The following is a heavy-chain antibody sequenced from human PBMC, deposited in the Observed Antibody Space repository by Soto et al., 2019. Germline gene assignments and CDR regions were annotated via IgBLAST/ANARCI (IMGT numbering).Heavy chain of an antibody. Sequence: QVELVESGGGVVQPGTSLRLSCAASGFTFRSFAMHWVRQAPGKGLEWVAVTSNDGGIRFYADSVKGRFTISRDNSRNTLYLQMNSLTPEDTAVYYCARSEPSTDEHLRHINLWGQGTTVTVSS. CDR3: ARSEPSTDEHLRHINL. CDR2: TSNDGGIR. D-gene: IGHD4-17*01. J-gene: IGHJ6*02. CDR1: GFTFRSFA. V-gene: IGHV3-30-3*01.